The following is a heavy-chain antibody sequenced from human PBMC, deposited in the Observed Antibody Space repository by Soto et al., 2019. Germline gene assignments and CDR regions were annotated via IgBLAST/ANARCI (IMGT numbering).Heavy chain of an antibody. CDR1: GGFVNSDTHS. Sequence: SETLSLTCTVSGGFVNSDTHSWSWIRQTPGKRLEWIGFIYSGGSTKNPSLRSRVTMSVDTSKNQFSLKLRSVIVADTAVYHCARFVRSFSATTCSTRADVWGQGITVTVSS. CDR2: IYSGGST. J-gene: IGHJ6*02. D-gene: IGHD2-15*01. CDR3: ARFVRSFSATTCSTRADV. V-gene: IGHV4-61*01.